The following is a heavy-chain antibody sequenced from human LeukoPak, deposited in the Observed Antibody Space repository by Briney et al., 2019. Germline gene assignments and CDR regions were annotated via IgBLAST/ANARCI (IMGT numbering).Heavy chain of an antibody. V-gene: IGHV4-39*01. J-gene: IGHJ4*02. CDR2: IYNSGST. D-gene: IGHD3-22*01. Sequence: SETLSLTCTVSAGSISSSSYYWGWIRQPPGKGLEYIGSIYNSGSTYYSSSLKSRVTISVDTSKNQFSLKLSSVTAADTAVYYCAGKYYYDSGGYYYVDWWGQGTLVTVSS. CDR3: AGKYYYDSGGYYYVDW. CDR1: AGSISSSSYY.